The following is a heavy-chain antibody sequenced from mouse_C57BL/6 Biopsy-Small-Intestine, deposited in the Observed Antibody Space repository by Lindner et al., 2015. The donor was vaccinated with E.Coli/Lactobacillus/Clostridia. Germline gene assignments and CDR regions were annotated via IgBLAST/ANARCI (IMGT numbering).Heavy chain of an antibody. D-gene: IGHD1-1*01. V-gene: IGHV1-80*01. J-gene: IGHJ4*01. CDR3: TRGAYGSGYGALDY. CDR2: IYPGDGDS. Sequence: VQLQESGAELVKPGASVKISCKASGYAFSRYWMNWVKQRPGKGLEWIGQIYPGDGDSNYNGEFKGKATLTADKSSSTAYMHLSSLTSEDSAVYFCTRGAYGSGYGALDYWGQGTSVTVSS. CDR1: GYAFSRYW.